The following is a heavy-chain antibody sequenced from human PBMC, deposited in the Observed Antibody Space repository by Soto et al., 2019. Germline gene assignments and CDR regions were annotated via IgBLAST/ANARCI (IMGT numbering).Heavy chain of an antibody. CDR3: ARAGVRYFDWPRVPNYYYYYGMDV. J-gene: IGHJ6*02. D-gene: IGHD3-9*01. Sequence: SVKVSCKASGYTFTSYGISWVRQAPGQGLEWMGGIIPIFGTANYAQKFQGRVTITADESTSTAYMELSSLRSEDTAVYYCARAGVRYFDWPRVPNYYYYYGMDVWGQGTTVTVSS. CDR1: GYTFTSYG. V-gene: IGHV1-69*13. CDR2: IIPIFGTA.